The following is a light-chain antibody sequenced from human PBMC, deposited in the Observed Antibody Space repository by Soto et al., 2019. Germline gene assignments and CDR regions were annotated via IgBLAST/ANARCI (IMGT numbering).Light chain of an antibody. CDR2: GAS. V-gene: IGKV3-15*01. CDR1: QSLMSN. Sequence: EIVLTQSPATLSVSPGERATLSCRASQSLMSNLAWYQQKPGQAPRLLIYGASTRATGIPARFSASGSGTEFTLTASNLQSEDFAVYYCQQYNYWPRTFGQGTKVEIK. CDR3: QQYNYWPRT. J-gene: IGKJ1*01.